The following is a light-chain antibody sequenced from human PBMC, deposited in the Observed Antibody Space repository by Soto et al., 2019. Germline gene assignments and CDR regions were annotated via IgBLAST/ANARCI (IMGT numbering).Light chain of an antibody. Sequence: QSALTQPASVSGSPGQSITISCTGTSSDVGGYNYVSWYQQHPGKAPKLMIYDVSNRPLGVSNRFSGSKSGNTASLTISGLQAEDEADYYCSSYTSSSTPVVFGVGTKLTVL. J-gene: IGLJ2*01. V-gene: IGLV2-14*01. CDR2: DVS. CDR1: SSDVGGYNY. CDR3: SSYTSSSTPVV.